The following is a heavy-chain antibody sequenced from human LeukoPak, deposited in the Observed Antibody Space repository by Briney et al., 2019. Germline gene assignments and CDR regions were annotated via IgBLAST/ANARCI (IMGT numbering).Heavy chain of an antibody. CDR3: ARRYGGYFDY. CDR2: IYYSGST. D-gene: IGHD5-24*01. CDR1: GGSISSYY. J-gene: IGHJ4*02. Sequence: KTSETLSLTCTVSGGSISSYYWSWIRQPPGKGLEWIGYIYYSGSTNYNPSLKSRVTISVDTSKNQFSLKLSSVTAADTAVYYCARRYGGYFDYWGQGTLVIVSS. V-gene: IGHV4-59*12.